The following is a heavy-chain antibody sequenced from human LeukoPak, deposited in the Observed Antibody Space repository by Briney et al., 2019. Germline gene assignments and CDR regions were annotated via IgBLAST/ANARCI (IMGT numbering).Heavy chain of an antibody. CDR3: AKGGYRSSSMLGDY. CDR2: IYSGGST. D-gene: IGHD6-6*01. J-gene: IGHJ4*02. V-gene: IGHV3-53*01. CDR1: GFTVSSNF. Sequence: PGGSLRLSCAASGFTVSSNFMSWVRQAPGEGLEWVSVIYSGGSTYYADSVKGRFPISRDNSKNTLYLQMNSQRGDDTAVYYCAKGGYRSSSMLGDYWGQGTLVTVSS.